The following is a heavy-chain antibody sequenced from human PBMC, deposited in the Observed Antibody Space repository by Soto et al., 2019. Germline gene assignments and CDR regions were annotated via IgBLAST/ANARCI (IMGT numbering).Heavy chain of an antibody. J-gene: IGHJ5*02. CDR1: TFSMYS. CDR2: ISSGSAYI. D-gene: IGHD1-26*01. V-gene: IGHV3-21*06. Sequence: EVQVVESGGGLVKPGGSLRLSCTFTFSMYSMNWVRQAPGKRLEWVASISSGSAYIKYAESVKGRFTISRDNAKNSLHLQMNRLRAEDTAIYHCARDQGGSYDSWFDPWGQGTLVTVSS. CDR3: ARDQGGSYDSWFDP.